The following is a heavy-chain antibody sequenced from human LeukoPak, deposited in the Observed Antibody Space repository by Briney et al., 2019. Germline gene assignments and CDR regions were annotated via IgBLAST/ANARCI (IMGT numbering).Heavy chain of an antibody. V-gene: IGHV4-61*02. J-gene: IGHJ6*03. CDR1: GGSISSGSYY. CDR2: IYTSGST. CDR3: ARVEMVRGPIGRYYYYMDV. Sequence: PSETLSLTCTVSGGSISSGSYYWSWIRQPAGKGLEWIGRIYTSGSTNYNPSLKSRVTISVDTSKNQFSLKLSSVTAADTAVYYCARVEMVRGPIGRYYYYMDVWGKGTTVTISS. D-gene: IGHD3-10*01.